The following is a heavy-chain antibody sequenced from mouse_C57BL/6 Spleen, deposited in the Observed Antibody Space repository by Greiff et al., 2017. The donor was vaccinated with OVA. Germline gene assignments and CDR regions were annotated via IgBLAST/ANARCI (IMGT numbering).Heavy chain of an antibody. J-gene: IGHJ4*01. V-gene: IGHV1-15*01. D-gene: IGHD2-4*01. CDR2: IDPETGGT. CDR3: TRDYYEDYYAMDY. CDR1: GYTFTDYE. Sequence: VKLQESGAELVRPGASVTLSCKASGYTFTDYEMHWVKQTPVQGLEWIGAIDPETGGTAYNQKFKGKAILTADKSSSTAYMELRSLTSEDSAVYYCTRDYYEDYYAMDYWGQGTSVTVSS.